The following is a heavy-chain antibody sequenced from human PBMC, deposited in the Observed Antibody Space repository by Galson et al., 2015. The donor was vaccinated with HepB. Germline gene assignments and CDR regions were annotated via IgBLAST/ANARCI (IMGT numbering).Heavy chain of an antibody. CDR3: ARDRAYYYDSSGYPVWYFDL. Sequence: SVKVSCKASGYTFTSYGISWVRQAPGQGLEWMGWISAYNGNTNYAQKLQGRVTMTTDTSTSTAYMELRSLRSDDTAVYYCARDRAYYYDSSGYPVWYFDLWGRGTLVTVSS. V-gene: IGHV1-18*04. D-gene: IGHD3-22*01. CDR2: ISAYNGNT. J-gene: IGHJ2*01. CDR1: GYTFTSYG.